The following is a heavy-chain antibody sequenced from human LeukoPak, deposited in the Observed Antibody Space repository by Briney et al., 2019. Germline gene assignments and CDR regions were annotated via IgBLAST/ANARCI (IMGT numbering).Heavy chain of an antibody. J-gene: IGHJ3*02. CDR2: INPNNGGT. D-gene: IGHD3-22*01. V-gene: IGHV1-2*02. CDR1: CYTHTRYY. CDR3: ARLTMIVVVITEGAFDI. Sequence: ASLKDACKASCYTHTRYYIHALRPAAGQRLEWMGWINPNNGGTNYAQKFQGRVTMTRDTSISTAYMELSRLRSDDTAVYYCARLTMIVVVITEGAFDIWGQGTMVTVSS.